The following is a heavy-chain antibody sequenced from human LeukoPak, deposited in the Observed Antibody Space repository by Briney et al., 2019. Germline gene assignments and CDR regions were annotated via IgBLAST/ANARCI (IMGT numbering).Heavy chain of an antibody. J-gene: IGHJ4*02. CDR2: IRYDGNTK. CDR1: GFTLSNYG. CDR3: AKRDGMYTSGSYYFDY. V-gene: IGHV3-30*02. Sequence: PGGSLRLSCAASGFTLSNYGMHWVRQAPGKGLEWVAFIRYDGNTKYYVDSVKGRFTISRDNSKNTLYLQMNSLRPEDTAIYYCAKRDGMYTSGSYYFDYWGQGTLVTVSS. D-gene: IGHD6-19*01.